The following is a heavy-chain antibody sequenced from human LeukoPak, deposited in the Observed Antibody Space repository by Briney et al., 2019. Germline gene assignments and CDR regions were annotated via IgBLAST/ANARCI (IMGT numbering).Heavy chain of an antibody. Sequence: SGTLSLTCTASGASISSSYWSWVRQPPGKRLEWIGFIYYSGSTNSNPSLKSRVTISADTSKNQFSLKLSSVTAADTALYYCVRGNYDNRGYSNAFDIWGQGAMVTVSS. J-gene: IGHJ3*02. V-gene: IGHV4-59*01. CDR2: IYYSGST. CDR1: GASISSSY. CDR3: VRGNYDNRGYSNAFDI. D-gene: IGHD3-22*01.